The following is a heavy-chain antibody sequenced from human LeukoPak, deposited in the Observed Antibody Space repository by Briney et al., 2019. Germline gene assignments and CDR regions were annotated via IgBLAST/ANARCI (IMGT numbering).Heavy chain of an antibody. CDR2: IKQDGSEK. J-gene: IGHJ6*04. Sequence: GGSLRLSCAASGFTFSSYWMSWVRQAPGKGRGWVANIKQDGSEKYYVDSVKGRFTISRDNAKNSLYLQMNSLRAEDTAVYYCGRDQGTRIVVVPAYDYYYGMDVWGKGTTVTVSS. CDR3: GRDQGTRIVVVPAYDYYYGMDV. V-gene: IGHV3-7*03. CDR1: GFTFSSYW. D-gene: IGHD2-2*01.